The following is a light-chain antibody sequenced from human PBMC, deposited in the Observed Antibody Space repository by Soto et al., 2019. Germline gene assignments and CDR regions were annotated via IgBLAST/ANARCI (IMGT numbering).Light chain of an antibody. V-gene: IGKV1-39*01. Sequence: DIQMTQFPSSLSASVGERVTITCRASQTIGSHLNWYQQRAGKAPNLLIHGAFRLHGGVPSRFSGSGFGTEFTLTISNLQPEDYATYYCQQSDSTPPDTFGQGTKLDIK. CDR1: QTIGSH. CDR2: GAF. J-gene: IGKJ2*01. CDR3: QQSDSTPPDT.